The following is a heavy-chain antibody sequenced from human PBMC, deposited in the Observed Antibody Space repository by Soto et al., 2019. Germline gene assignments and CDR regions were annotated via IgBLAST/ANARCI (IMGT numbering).Heavy chain of an antibody. CDR3: VRESAVSGPNWFDT. D-gene: IGHD6-13*01. Sequence: PSETLSLTCAVYGGSFSGYYWSWIRQPPGKGLEWIGEISHSGSTNYNPSLKSRVTISVDTSKNQFSLKLSSVAAADTAVYYCVRESAVSGPNWFDTCGPGTLVTVSS. J-gene: IGHJ5*02. CDR1: GGSFSGYY. CDR2: ISHSGST. V-gene: IGHV4-34*01.